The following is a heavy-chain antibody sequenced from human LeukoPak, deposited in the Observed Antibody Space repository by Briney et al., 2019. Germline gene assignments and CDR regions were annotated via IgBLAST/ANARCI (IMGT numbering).Heavy chain of an antibody. J-gene: IGHJ6*02. Sequence: SQTLSLTCTVSGGSISSYYWSWIRQPPGKGLEWIGYIYYSGSTNYNPSLKSRVTISVDTSKNQFSLKLSSVTAADTAVYYCARDGAAAGGYYYYGMDVWGQGTTVTVSS. CDR2: IYYSGST. D-gene: IGHD6-13*01. CDR3: ARDGAAAGGYYYYGMDV. V-gene: IGHV4-59*01. CDR1: GGSISSYY.